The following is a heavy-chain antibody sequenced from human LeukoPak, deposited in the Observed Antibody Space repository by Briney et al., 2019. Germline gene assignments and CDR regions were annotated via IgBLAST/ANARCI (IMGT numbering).Heavy chain of an antibody. CDR3: ARIGYCSSTSCYTGIEFDY. CDR1: GYSFTSYW. Sequence: GESLKISYKGSGYSFTSYWIGWVRQMPGKGLEWMGIIYPGDSDTRYSPSFQGQVTISADKSISTAYLQWSSLKASDTAMYYCARIGYCSSTSCYTGIEFDYWGQGTLVTVSS. J-gene: IGHJ4*02. CDR2: IYPGDSDT. V-gene: IGHV5-51*01. D-gene: IGHD2-2*02.